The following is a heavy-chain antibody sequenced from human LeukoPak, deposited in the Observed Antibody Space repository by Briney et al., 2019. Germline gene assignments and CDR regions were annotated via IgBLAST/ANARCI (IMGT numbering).Heavy chain of an antibody. Sequence: SETLPLTCTVSGGSISSYYWSWIRQPPGKGLEWIGYIYYSGSTNYNPSLKSRVTISVDTSKNQFSLKLSSVTAADTAVYYCARGGYDILTGYLSYQDYWGQGTLVTVSS. V-gene: IGHV4-59*01. CDR3: ARGGYDILTGYLSYQDY. CDR1: GGSISSYY. D-gene: IGHD3-9*01. J-gene: IGHJ4*02. CDR2: IYYSGST.